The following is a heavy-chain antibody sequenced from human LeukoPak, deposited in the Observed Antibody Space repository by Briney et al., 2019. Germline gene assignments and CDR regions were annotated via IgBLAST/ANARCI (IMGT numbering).Heavy chain of an antibody. D-gene: IGHD3-16*01. Sequence: SETLSLTCTVSGGSISSSSYYWGWIRQPPGKGLEWIGEINHSGSTNYNPSLKSRVTISVDTSKNQFSLKLSSVTAADTAVYYCARHGGSHDYYYYYYMDVWGKGTTVTVSS. CDR1: GGSISSSSYY. CDR3: ARHGGSHDYYYYYYMDV. J-gene: IGHJ6*03. CDR2: INHSGST. V-gene: IGHV4-39*01.